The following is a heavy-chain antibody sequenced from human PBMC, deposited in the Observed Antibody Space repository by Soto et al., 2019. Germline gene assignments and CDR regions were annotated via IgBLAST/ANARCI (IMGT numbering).Heavy chain of an antibody. CDR3: ARSQGSSTSLEIYYYYYYGMDV. Sequence: QVQLVQSGAEVKKPGSSVKVSCKASGGTFSSYAISWVRQAPGQGLEWMGGIIPISGTATYAQKFQGRVTITADEYTSTAYMELSSLRSEDTAVYYCARSQGSSTSLEIYYYYYYGMDVWGQGTTVTVSS. CDR2: IIPISGTA. V-gene: IGHV1-69*01. D-gene: IGHD2-2*01. CDR1: GGTFSSYA. J-gene: IGHJ6*02.